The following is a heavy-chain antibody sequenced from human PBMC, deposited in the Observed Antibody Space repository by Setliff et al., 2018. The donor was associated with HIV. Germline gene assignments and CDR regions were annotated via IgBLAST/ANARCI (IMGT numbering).Heavy chain of an antibody. D-gene: IGHD2-8*01. V-gene: IGHV4-4*09. Sequence: PSETLSLTWTVSGGSMTNYWSWIQQPPGKGLEFIGHIHTSGSTIYNPSLKSRLTITIDTSRNQFSLKLTSVTAADTAVYYCAKFYCPHGVCYGFDIWGQGTMVTV. J-gene: IGHJ3*02. CDR1: GGSMTNY. CDR3: AKFYCPHGVCYGFDI. CDR2: IHTSGST.